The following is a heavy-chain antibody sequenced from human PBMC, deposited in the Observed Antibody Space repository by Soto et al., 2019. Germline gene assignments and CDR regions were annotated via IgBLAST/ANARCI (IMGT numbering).Heavy chain of an antibody. V-gene: IGHV3-21*01. CDR3: AREEAYCRGGSCYPRSYGLDV. CDR2: ISSSSSYI. CDR1: GFTFYSYS. J-gene: IGHJ6*02. D-gene: IGHD2-15*01. Sequence: CGSMRLSCASSGFTFYSYSINWFRQSPGKGLEWVSSISSSSSYIYYADSVKGRFTSSRDNAQNSLYLQMNSLRAEDTAVYYCAREEAYCRGGSCYPRSYGLDVWGQETTVTVSS.